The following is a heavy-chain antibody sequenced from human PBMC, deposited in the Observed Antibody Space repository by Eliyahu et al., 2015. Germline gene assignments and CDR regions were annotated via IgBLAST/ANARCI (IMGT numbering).Heavy chain of an antibody. D-gene: IGHD3-16*01. V-gene: IGHV4-31*04. CDR1: GXSXXRGGYY. CDR2: IYYSGET. Sequence: QVRLEESGPGLVRPSQTLSLXCKVSGXSXXRGGYYWAWIRQRPGKGLEWIGYIYYSGETHYFPSLASRVAISLDTPKNEVSLTVNSVTDADTAVYYCGGSRYYIFSYGLDVWGRGTTATVSS. CDR3: GGSRYYIFSYGLDV. J-gene: IGHJ6*02.